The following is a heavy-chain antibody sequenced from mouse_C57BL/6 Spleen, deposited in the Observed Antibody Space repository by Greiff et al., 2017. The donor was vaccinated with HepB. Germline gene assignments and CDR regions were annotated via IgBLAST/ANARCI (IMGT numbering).Heavy chain of an antibody. J-gene: IGHJ4*01. Sequence: VQLQQPGAELVKPGASVKLSCKASGYTFTSYWMQWVKQRPGQGLEWIGEIDPSDSYTNYNQKFKGKATWTVYTSSSTAYMQLISLTSEDSAVYYCARRVPGAMDYWGQGTSVTVSS. CDR3: ARRVPGAMDY. D-gene: IGHD4-1*01. CDR1: GYTFTSYW. V-gene: IGHV1-50*01. CDR2: IDPSDSYT.